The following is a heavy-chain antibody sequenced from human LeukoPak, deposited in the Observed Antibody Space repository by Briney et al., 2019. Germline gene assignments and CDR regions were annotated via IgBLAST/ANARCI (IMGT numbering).Heavy chain of an antibody. Sequence: SVKVSCKASGGTFSSYTISWVRQAPGQGLEWMGGIIPIFGTANYAQKFQGRVTITADESTSTAYMELSSLRSEDTAVYYCAREEVVVVAATIDWGQGTLVTVSS. CDR2: IIPIFGTA. CDR3: AREEVVVVAATID. V-gene: IGHV1-69*01. J-gene: IGHJ4*02. CDR1: GGTFSSYT. D-gene: IGHD2-15*01.